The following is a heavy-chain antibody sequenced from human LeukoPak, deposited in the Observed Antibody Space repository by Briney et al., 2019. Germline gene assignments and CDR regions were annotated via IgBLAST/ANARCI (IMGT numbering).Heavy chain of an antibody. Sequence: GGSLRLSCAASGFTFSNYAMNWVRQAPGKGLEWVSGISGSGGSTYYADSVKGRFTTSRDNSKSALYLQMNSLRAEDTAVYYCARDQRGPGVVEDYWGQGTLVTVSS. CDR1: GFTFSNYA. CDR3: ARDQRGPGVVEDY. CDR2: ISGSGGST. D-gene: IGHD3-3*01. J-gene: IGHJ4*02. V-gene: IGHV3-23*01.